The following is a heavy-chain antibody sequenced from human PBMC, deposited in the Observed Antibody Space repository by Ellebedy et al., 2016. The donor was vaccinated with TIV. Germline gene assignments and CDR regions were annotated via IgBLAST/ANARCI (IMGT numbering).Heavy chain of an antibody. CDR1: GYSFNTYW. V-gene: IGHV5-10-1*01. CDR3: ARWSGRSSTWYYFDY. CDR2: IDPSDSYT. J-gene: IGHJ4*02. Sequence: GESLKISCKGSGYSFNTYWISWVRQMPGKGLEWMGRIDPSDSYTTYSPSFQGHVSISVDKSISTAYLQWSSLKASDTAMYYCARWSGRSSTWYYFDYWGQGTLVTVSS. D-gene: IGHD6-13*01.